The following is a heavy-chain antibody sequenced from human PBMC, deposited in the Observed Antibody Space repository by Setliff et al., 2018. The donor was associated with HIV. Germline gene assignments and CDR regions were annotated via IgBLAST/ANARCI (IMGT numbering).Heavy chain of an antibody. CDR3: ALASIVSTARWNH. CDR1: GYIFSVYL. V-gene: IGHV1-2*02. J-gene: IGHJ4*02. CDR2: INPNSGDT. D-gene: IGHD1-26*01. Sequence: ASVKVSCKASGYIFSVYLMHWVRQAPGQGLEWMGWINPNSGDTKYAQEFQGRVTMTRDTSISTAYMDLSSLTSDDTAVYYCALASIVSTARWNHWGRGTTVTVSS.